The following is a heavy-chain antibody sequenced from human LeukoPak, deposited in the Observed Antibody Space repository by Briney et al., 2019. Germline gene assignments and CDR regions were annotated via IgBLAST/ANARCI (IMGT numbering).Heavy chain of an antibody. Sequence: GGSLRLSCVASGFTFSNYAMSWVRQTPGKGLEWVSSISGSGGSTHYAGSVKGRFTISRDNSKNILYLQMNSLRAEDTAVYYCAKDWMSTIINYFDYWGQGTLVTVSS. V-gene: IGHV3-23*01. CDR1: GFTFSNYA. CDR3: AKDWMSTIINYFDY. CDR2: ISGSGGST. D-gene: IGHD5-12*01. J-gene: IGHJ4*02.